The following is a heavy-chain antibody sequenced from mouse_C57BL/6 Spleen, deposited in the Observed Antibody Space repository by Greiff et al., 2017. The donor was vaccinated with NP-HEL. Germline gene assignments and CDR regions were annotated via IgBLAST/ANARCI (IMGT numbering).Heavy chain of an antibody. Sequence: VQLKQSGPGMVKPSQSLSLTCTVTGYSITSGYDWHWIRHFPGNKLEWMGYISYSGSTNYNPSLKSRISITHDTSKNHFFLKLNSVTTEDTATYYCGCGSLGYAMDYWGQGTSVTVSS. J-gene: IGHJ4*01. CDR3: GCGSLGYAMDY. V-gene: IGHV3-1*01. D-gene: IGHD4-1*01. CDR1: GYSITSGYD. CDR2: ISYSGST.